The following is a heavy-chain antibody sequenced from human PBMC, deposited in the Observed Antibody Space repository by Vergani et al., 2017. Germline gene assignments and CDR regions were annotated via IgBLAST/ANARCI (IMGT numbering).Heavy chain of an antibody. Sequence: EVQLLESGGGLVQPGGSLRLSCAASGFTFSSYAMSWVRQAPGKGLEWVSAIRGSGGSTYYADSVKGRFTISRDNSKNTLYLQMNSLRAEDTAVYYCAKGRYGGFGADLDYWGQGTLVTVSS. J-gene: IGHJ4*02. V-gene: IGHV3-23*01. CDR3: AKGRYGGFGADLDY. D-gene: IGHD5-18*01. CDR1: GFTFSSYA. CDR2: IRGSGGST.